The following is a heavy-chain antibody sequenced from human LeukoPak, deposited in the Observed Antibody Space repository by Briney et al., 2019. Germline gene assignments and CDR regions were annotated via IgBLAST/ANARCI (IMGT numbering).Heavy chain of an antibody. D-gene: IGHD2-15*01. V-gene: IGHV3-66*01. CDR3: ARDGLAAATLHWCFDL. CDR1: GFTVSSNY. J-gene: IGHJ2*01. Sequence: GGSLRLSCAASGFTVSSNYMSWVRQAPGKGLEWVSVIYSGGSTYYADSVKGRFTISRDNARNSLYLQMNSLRAEDTAVYYCARDGLAAATLHWCFDLWGRGTLVTVSS. CDR2: IYSGGST.